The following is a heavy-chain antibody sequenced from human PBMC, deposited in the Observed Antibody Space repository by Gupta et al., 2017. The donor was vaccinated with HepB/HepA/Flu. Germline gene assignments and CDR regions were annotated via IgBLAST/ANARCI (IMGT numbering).Heavy chain of an antibody. CDR2: IYYGGNT. CDR1: GASIGSASYY. D-gene: IGHD5-18*01. CDR3: ARHDKSGYNYGFHYFDQ. J-gene: IGHJ4*02. V-gene: IGHV4-39*01. Sequence: QLQLQESGPGLVKPSETLSLTCTVSGASIGSASYYWAWIRQSPGKGLGWIATIYYGGNTYLNPSLPSRVTMSVDTSRNQFSLNLNSVTAADTAIYYCARHDKSGYNYGFHYFDQWGQGTLVIVSA.